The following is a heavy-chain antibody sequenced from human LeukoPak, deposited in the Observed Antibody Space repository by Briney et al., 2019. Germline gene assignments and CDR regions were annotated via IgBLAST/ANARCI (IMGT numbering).Heavy chain of an antibody. V-gene: IGHV1-18*01. CDR1: GYIFTIYR. J-gene: IGHJ4*02. CDR3: ARWEPALRYDSSGYYLGYFDY. CDR2: ICAYSGNK. D-gene: IGHD3-22*01. Sequence: GASVNVSCKASGYIFTIYRIRGVRQPRGRDRAWMGWICAYSGNKNYAQKLRGRATMPTDTSTNTAYMVLRSLRSEGTAVYYCARWEPALRYDSSGYYLGYFDYWGQGTLVTVSS.